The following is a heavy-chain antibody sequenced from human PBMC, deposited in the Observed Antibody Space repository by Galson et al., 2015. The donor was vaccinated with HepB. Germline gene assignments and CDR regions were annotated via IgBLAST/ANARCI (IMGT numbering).Heavy chain of an antibody. D-gene: IGHD6-6*01. J-gene: IGHJ6*03. CDR2: ISYDGSNK. V-gene: IGHV3-30*18. Sequence: SLRLSCAASGFTFSSYGMHWVRQAPGKGLEWVAVISYDGSNKYYADSVKGRFTISRDNSKNTLYLQMNSLRAEDTAVYYCAKEGYSSSSPYYYYYMDVWGKGTTVTVSS. CDR3: AKEGYSSSSPYYYYYMDV. CDR1: GFTFSSYG.